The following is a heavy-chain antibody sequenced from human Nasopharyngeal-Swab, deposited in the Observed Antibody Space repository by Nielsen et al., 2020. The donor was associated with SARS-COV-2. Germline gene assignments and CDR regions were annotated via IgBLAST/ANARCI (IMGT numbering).Heavy chain of an antibody. V-gene: IGHV3-21*01. J-gene: IGHJ3*02. CDR3: ASIGFLEWLSHAFDI. CDR2: ISSSSSYI. D-gene: IGHD3-3*02. CDR1: GFTFSSYA. Sequence: GESLKISCAASGFTFSSYAMSWVRQAPGKVLEWVSSISSSSSYIYYADSVKGRFIISRDNAKNSLYLQMNSLRAEDTAVYYCASIGFLEWLSHAFDIWGQGTMVTVSS.